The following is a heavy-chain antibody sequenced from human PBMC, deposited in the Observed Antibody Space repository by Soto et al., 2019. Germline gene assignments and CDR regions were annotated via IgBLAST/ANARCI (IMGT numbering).Heavy chain of an antibody. D-gene: IGHD3-10*01. J-gene: IGHJ3*02. V-gene: IGHV4-34*01. CDR1: GGSFSGYY. CDR3: ARGRVTYYYGSGSYYKPMKPAFDI. Sequence: SQTLSLTCAVYGGSFSGYYWSWIRQPPGKGLEWIGEINHSGSTNYNPSLKSRVTISVDTSKNQFSLKLSSVTAADTAVYYCARGRVTYYYGSGSYYKPMKPAFDIWGEGTMVTVSS. CDR2: INHSGST.